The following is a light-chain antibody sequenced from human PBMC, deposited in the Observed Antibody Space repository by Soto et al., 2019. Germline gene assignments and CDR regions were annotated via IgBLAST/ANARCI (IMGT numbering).Light chain of an antibody. CDR3: HQYGSSPRT. V-gene: IGKV3-20*01. Sequence: EIVLTQSPGTLSLSPGDRATLSCRASQSVSSNFLAWYQQKPGQAPRLLIYGASIRATGIPDRFSGSGSGTDFILTIRRLEPEDFAMYFCHQYGSSPRTFGQGIKVEIK. J-gene: IGKJ1*01. CDR2: GAS. CDR1: QSVSSNF.